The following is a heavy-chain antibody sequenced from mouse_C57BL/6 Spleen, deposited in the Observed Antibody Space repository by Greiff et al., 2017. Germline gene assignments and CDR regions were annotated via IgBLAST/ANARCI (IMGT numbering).Heavy chain of an antibody. Sequence: EVQLQQSGAELVRPGASVKLSCTASGFNIKDDYMHWVKQRPEQGLEWIGWIDPENGATEYASKFQGKATIPADTSSNTAYLQLSSLTSEDTAVYYCTTAGYGAYWGQGTLVTVSA. CDR1: GFNIKDDY. V-gene: IGHV14-4*01. CDR2: IDPENGAT. D-gene: IGHD2-2*01. J-gene: IGHJ3*01. CDR3: TTAGYGAY.